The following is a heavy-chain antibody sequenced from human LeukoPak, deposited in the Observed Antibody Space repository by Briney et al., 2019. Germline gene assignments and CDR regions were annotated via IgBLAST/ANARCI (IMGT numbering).Heavy chain of an antibody. V-gene: IGHV3-7*01. CDR2: IKQDGSEK. J-gene: IGHJ4*02. CDR3: ARDSRGVVAAF. Sequence: PGGSLRLSCAASGFTFSSYWMSWVRQAPGKGLEWVANIKQDGSEKYYVDSVKGRFTISRDNAKNTLYLQMNSLRAEDTAVYYCARDSRGVVAAFWGQGTLVTVSS. D-gene: IGHD2-15*01. CDR1: GFTFSSYW.